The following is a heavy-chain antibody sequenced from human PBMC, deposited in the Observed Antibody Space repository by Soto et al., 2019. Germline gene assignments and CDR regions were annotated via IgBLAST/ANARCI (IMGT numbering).Heavy chain of an antibody. V-gene: IGHV3-15*01. CDR3: YTYLRGAVAGIPQGVDY. CDR2: IKSKTDGGTT. CDR1: GFTFSNAW. D-gene: IGHD6-19*01. J-gene: IGHJ4*02. Sequence: EVQLVESGGGLVKPGGSLRLSCAASGFTFSNAWMSWVRQAPGKGLEWVGRIKSKTDGGTTDYAAPVKGRFTISRDDSKNTLYPQKNRLKTVNTAVYACYTYLRGAVAGIPQGVDYWGQGTLVTVSS.